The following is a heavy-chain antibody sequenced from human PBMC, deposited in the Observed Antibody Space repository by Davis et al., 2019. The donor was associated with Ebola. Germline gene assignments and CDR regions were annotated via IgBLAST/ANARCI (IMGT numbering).Heavy chain of an antibody. J-gene: IGHJ4*02. CDR3: ARDSTTVVSQKQFDY. Sequence: GESLKISCAASGFTFSSYSMNWVRQAPGKGLEWVSYISSSSSTIYYADSVKGRFTISRDNAKNSLYLQMNSLRDGDTAVYYCARDSTTVVSQKQFDYWGQGTLVTVSS. CDR2: ISSSSSTI. D-gene: IGHD4-23*01. CDR1: GFTFSSYS. V-gene: IGHV3-48*02.